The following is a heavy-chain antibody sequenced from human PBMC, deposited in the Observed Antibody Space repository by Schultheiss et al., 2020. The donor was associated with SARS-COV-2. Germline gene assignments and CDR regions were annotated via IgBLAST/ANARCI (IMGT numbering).Heavy chain of an antibody. CDR3: ARDCTVELRGYYYYYMDV. Sequence: GGSLRLSCAASGFTFSSYGMHWVRQAPGKGLEWVSAISGSGGSTYYADSVKGRFTISRDNAKNSLYLQMNSLRAEDTAVYYCARDCTVELRGYYYYYMDVWGKGTTVTVSS. V-gene: IGHV3-21*01. D-gene: IGHD1-7*01. CDR1: GFTFSSYG. J-gene: IGHJ6*03. CDR2: ISGSGGST.